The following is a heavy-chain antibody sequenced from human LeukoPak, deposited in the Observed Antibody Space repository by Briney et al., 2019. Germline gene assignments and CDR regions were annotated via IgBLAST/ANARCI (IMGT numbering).Heavy chain of an antibody. V-gene: IGHV4-39*07. Sequence: SETLSLTCTVSGGSISSSSYYWGWVRQPPGKGLEWIGEIYHSGSTNYNPSLKSRVTISVDKSKNQFSLKLSSVTAADTAVYYCARESYYDSSGYSHDAFDIWGQGTMVTVSS. D-gene: IGHD3-22*01. CDR1: GGSISSSSYY. J-gene: IGHJ3*02. CDR3: ARESYYDSSGYSHDAFDI. CDR2: IYHSGST.